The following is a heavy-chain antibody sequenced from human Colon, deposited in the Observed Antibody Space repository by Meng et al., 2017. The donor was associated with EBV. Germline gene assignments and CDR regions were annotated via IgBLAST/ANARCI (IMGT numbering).Heavy chain of an antibody. Sequence: EVQLLESGGALVQPGGSLTLSFLASGFTFTSYAMSWVRQAPGKGLEWVAAISGSGGTTYNADSVKGRFTISRDNSQNTLHLQMDSLRVDDTAFYYCAKVGSGSSTWNSYFDHWGQGPLVTVDS. CDR3: AKVGSGSSTWNSYFDH. CDR1: GFTFTSYA. CDR2: ISGSGGTT. J-gene: IGHJ4*02. V-gene: IGHV3-23*01. D-gene: IGHD2-2*01.